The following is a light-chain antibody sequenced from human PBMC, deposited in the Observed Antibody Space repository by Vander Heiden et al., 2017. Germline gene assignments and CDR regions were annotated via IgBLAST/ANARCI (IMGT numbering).Light chain of an antibody. J-gene: IGKJ3*01. CDR2: AAS. Sequence: DIQMTQSPSSLSASVGDRVTITCRASQSISSYLNWYQQKPGKAPKLLIYAASSLQSGVPSRFSGSGSGTDFTLTISSLQPEDFATYYCQQSHSNPPLDTFGHGTKVDIK. CDR3: QQSHSNPPLDT. CDR1: QSISSY. V-gene: IGKV1-39*01.